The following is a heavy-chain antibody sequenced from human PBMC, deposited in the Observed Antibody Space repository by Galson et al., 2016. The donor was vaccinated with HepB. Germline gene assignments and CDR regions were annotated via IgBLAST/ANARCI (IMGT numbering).Heavy chain of an antibody. CDR2: LYRDGST. D-gene: IGHD3-10*01. CDR1: GFTLSTYW. J-gene: IGHJ3*02. CDR3: ARNMYGAATNYIGDVFDI. Sequence: SLRLSCAASGFTLSTYWMSWVRQAPGKGLEWVSVLYRDGSTYYADSVEGRFTTSRDNSRNTLYLQMNSLRAEDTAMYYCARNMYGAATNYIGDVFDIWGQGTMVTVSS. V-gene: IGHV3-53*01.